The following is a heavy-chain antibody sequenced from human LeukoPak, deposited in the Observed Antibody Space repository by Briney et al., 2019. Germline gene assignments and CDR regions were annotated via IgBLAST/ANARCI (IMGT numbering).Heavy chain of an antibody. V-gene: IGHV3-7*01. CDR2: INPEGSQT. CDR3: AAWSDSGYNF. Sequence: SGESLRLSCAASGFTSSSSWMNWVRQAPGKGLQWVGNINPEGSQTRFVDSVMGRFTMSKDNAKNSLYLQMNSLRVEDTAVFYCAAWSDSGYNFWGQGTVVTVSS. D-gene: IGHD5-24*01. CDR1: GFTSSSSW. J-gene: IGHJ4*02.